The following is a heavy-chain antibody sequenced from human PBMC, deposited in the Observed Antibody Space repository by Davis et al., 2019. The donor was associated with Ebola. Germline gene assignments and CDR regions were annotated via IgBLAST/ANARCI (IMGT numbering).Heavy chain of an antibody. Sequence: SSVKVSCKASGGTFSSYAISWVRQAPGQGLEWMGGIIPIFGTANYAQKFQGRVTITADESTSTAYMELSSLRSEDTAVYYCASNRMGVNTPFDYWGQGTLVTVSS. J-gene: IGHJ4*02. D-gene: IGHD1-14*01. CDR3: ASNRMGVNTPFDY. CDR1: GGTFSSYA. CDR2: IIPIFGTA. V-gene: IGHV1-69*13.